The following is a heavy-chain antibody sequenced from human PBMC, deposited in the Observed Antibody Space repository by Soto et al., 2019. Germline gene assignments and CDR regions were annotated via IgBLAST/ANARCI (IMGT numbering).Heavy chain of an antibody. CDR2: INPSGGST. D-gene: IGHD3-10*01. V-gene: IGHV1-46*01. CDR1: GYTFTSYY. Sequence: QVQLVQSGAEVKKPGGSVKVSCKASGYTFTSYYLHWVRQAPGQGLECMGIINPSGGSTSYAQKFQGRVTMTRDTSTSTVYMELSSLRSEDTAVYYCARDGGSGSPLVYWGQGTLVTVSS. CDR3: ARDGGSGSPLVY. J-gene: IGHJ4*02.